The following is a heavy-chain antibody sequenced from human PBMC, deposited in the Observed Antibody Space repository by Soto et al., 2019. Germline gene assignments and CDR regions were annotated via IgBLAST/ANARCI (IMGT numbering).Heavy chain of an antibody. V-gene: IGHV3-23*01. J-gene: IGHJ4*02. Sequence: EVQLLESGGGLVQPGGSLRLSCAASGFTFSTYAMSWVRQAPGKGLEWVSVISGSGGRTNYADSVKGRFTISRDNSKNTLYLQMNSLRAEDTAVYYCATRTDSGSGPYYLDYWGQGSLVTVSS. CDR3: ATRTDSGSGPYYLDY. CDR1: GFTFSTYA. D-gene: IGHD1-26*01. CDR2: ISGSGGRT.